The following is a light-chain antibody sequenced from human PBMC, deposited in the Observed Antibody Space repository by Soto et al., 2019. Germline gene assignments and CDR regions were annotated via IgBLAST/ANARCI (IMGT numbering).Light chain of an antibody. CDR1: QSLLHSNGYNY. V-gene: IGKV2-28*01. CDR2: LGS. CDR3: MQALQTPRA. Sequence: DIVMTQSPLSLPVTPGEPASISCRSSQSLLHSNGYNYLDWYLQKPGQSPQLLIYLGSNRASRVPDRFSGSGSGTDFTLNISRVEAEDVGVYYCMQALQTPRAFGGGTKVEIK. J-gene: IGKJ4*01.